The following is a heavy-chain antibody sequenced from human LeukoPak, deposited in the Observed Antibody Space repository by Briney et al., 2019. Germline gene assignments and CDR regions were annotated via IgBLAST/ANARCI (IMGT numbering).Heavy chain of an antibody. CDR2: ISSSSSYI. Sequence: GGSLRLSCAAPGFTFSSYSMNWVRQAPGKGLEWVSSISSSSSYIYYADSVKGRFTISRDNAKNSLYLQMNSLRAEDTAVYYCARDWSGGMDVWGKGTTVTVSS. CDR3: ARDWSGGMDV. V-gene: IGHV3-21*01. J-gene: IGHJ6*04. CDR1: GFTFSSYS.